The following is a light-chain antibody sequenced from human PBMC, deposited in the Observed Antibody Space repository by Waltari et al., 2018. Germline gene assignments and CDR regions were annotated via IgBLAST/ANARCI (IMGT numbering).Light chain of an antibody. Sequence: YALTQSPSVSVSPGQTANITCSGEKLGEKYSCWYQQKAGQSPRLVSYQDVKRPSGIPERFSGSNSGNTATLTISETQATDEADYYCQAWDSSTYVFGTGTKVTVL. J-gene: IGLJ1*01. CDR1: KLGEKY. V-gene: IGLV3-1*01. CDR3: QAWDSSTYV. CDR2: QDV.